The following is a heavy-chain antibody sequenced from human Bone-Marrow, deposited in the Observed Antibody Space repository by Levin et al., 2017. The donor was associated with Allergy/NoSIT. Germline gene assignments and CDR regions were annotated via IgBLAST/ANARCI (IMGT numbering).Heavy chain of an antibody. CDR2: VDWDDGK. V-gene: IGHV2-70*11. J-gene: IGHJ4*02. Sequence: TLSLTCTFSGFSLSTSGMCVNWIRQPPGKALEWLARVDWDDGKYYNPSLKTRLTISKDTSKNQVVLTMTNMDPVDTATYYCARMNIAIAGINFDSWGQGTVVTVSS. CDR1: GFSLSTSGMC. CDR3: ARMNIAIAGINFDS. D-gene: IGHD2/OR15-2a*01.